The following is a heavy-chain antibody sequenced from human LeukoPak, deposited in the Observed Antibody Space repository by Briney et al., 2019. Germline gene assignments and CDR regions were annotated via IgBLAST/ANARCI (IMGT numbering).Heavy chain of an antibody. Sequence: SETLSLTCTVSGGSISSSSYYWGWIRQPPGKGLEWIGSIYYSGSTYYNPSLKSRVTISVDTSKNQFSLKLSSVTAADTAVYYCAAHPGIADKGDYWGQGTLVTVSS. D-gene: IGHD6-13*01. CDR1: GGSISSSSYY. CDR3: AAHPGIADKGDY. CDR2: IYYSGST. V-gene: IGHV4-39*07. J-gene: IGHJ4*02.